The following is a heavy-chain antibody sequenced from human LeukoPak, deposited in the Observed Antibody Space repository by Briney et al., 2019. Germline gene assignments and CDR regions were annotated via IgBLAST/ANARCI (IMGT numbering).Heavy chain of an antibody. CDR3: ARPTQVAGTYYFDY. J-gene: IGHJ4*02. CDR1: GGSFSGYY. V-gene: IGHV4-34*01. CDR2: INHSGST. D-gene: IGHD6-19*01. Sequence: SETLSLTCAVYGGSFSGYYWSWIRQPPGKGLEWIGEINHSGSTNYNPSLKSRVTISVDTSKNQFSLKLSSVTAADTAVYYCARPTQVAGTYYFDYWGQGTLVTASS.